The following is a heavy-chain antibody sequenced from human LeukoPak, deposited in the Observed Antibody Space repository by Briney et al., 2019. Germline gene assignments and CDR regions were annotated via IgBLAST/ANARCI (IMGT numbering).Heavy chain of an antibody. D-gene: IGHD1-26*01. Sequence: PSETLSLTCTVSGGSISSYYWSWIRQPPGKGLERIGYIYYSGRTNYNPSLKSRVTISVDTSKNQFSLKLSSVTAADTAVYYCARNGGSYVFDYWGQGTLVTVSS. CDR2: IYYSGRT. J-gene: IGHJ4*02. CDR1: GGSISSYY. CDR3: ARNGGSYVFDY. V-gene: IGHV4-59*01.